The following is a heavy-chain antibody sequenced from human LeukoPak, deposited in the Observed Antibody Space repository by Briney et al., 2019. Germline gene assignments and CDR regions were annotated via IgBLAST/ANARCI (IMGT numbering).Heavy chain of an antibody. CDR3: AREDILRLEDAFDI. CDR2: IYYSGST. J-gene: IGHJ3*02. CDR1: GGSISSSSYY. D-gene: IGHD3-3*01. Sequence: SETLSLTCTVSGGSISSSSYYWGWIRQPPGKGLEWIGSIYYSGSTYYNPSLKSRVTISVDTSKNQFSLKLSSVTAADTAVYYCAREDILRLEDAFDIWGQGTMVTVSS. V-gene: IGHV4-39*02.